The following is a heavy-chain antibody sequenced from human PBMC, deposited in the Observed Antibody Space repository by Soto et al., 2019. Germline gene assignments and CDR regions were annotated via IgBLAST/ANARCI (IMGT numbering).Heavy chain of an antibody. J-gene: IGHJ4*02. D-gene: IGHD6-19*01. V-gene: IGHV4-61*01. CDR2: IYYSGST. CDR1: GGSVSSGSYY. Sequence: SETLSLTCTVSGGSVSSGSYYWSWIRQPPGKGLEWIGYIYYSGSTNYNPSLKSRATISVDTSKNQFSRKLSSVTAADTAVYYCASDSSGWYDYWGQGTLVTVSS. CDR3: ASDSSGWYDY.